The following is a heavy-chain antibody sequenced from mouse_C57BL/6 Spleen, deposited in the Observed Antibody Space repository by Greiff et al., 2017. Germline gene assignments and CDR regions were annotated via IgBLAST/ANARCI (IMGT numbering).Heavy chain of an antibody. CDR3: AVYYGNYYGFAY. Sequence: QVQLQQPGAELVKPGASVKLSCKASGYTFTSYWMHWVKQRPGQGLEWIGMIHPNSGSTNYNEKFKSKATLTVDKSSSTAYIQLSSLTSEDSAVYYCAVYYGNYYGFAYWGQGTLVTVSA. CDR2: IHPNSGST. J-gene: IGHJ3*01. D-gene: IGHD2-1*01. V-gene: IGHV1-64*01. CDR1: GYTFTSYW.